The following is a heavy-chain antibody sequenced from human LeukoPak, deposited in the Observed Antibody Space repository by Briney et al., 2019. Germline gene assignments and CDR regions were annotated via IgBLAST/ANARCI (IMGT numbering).Heavy chain of an antibody. CDR1: GYTFTGYY. Sequence: ASVKVSCKASGYTFTGYYMHWVRQAPGQGLEWMGRINPNSGGTNYAQKFQGRVTMTRDTSISTAYMELSRLRSDDTAVYYCARVSNCGGDCYTFDYWGQGTLVTVSS. CDR2: INPNSGGT. V-gene: IGHV1-2*06. D-gene: IGHD2-21*02. J-gene: IGHJ4*02. CDR3: ARVSNCGGDCYTFDY.